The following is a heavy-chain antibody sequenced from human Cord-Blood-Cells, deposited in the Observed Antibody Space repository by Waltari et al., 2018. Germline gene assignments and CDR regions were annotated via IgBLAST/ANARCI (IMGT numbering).Heavy chain of an antibody. CDR3: ARVTRATGYYYFDY. CDR2: INAKSGST. Sequence: QVQLVQSGAEVKKPGASVKVSCKASRYTFTGYDLHWVRHAPGQGLEWMGWINAKSGSTNYAQKFQGWVTMTSNTSISTAYMEMSRLRADDTAVYCCARVTRATGYYYFDYWGQGTLVTVSS. J-gene: IGHJ4*02. V-gene: IGHV1-2*04. D-gene: IGHD3-9*01. CDR1: RYTFTGYD.